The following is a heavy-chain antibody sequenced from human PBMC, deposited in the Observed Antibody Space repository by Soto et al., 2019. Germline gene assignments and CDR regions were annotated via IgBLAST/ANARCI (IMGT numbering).Heavy chain of an antibody. CDR2: ITIYNGNT. CDR3: ARVLLTGYYEGRDYYGMDV. CDR1: GYTFTSYG. V-gene: IGHV1-18*01. D-gene: IGHD3-9*01. Sequence: QVQLVQSGGEVKKPGASVKVSCKASGYTFTSYGISWVRQAPGQGLEWMGWITIYNGNTNYAQILQGRVTMTTDTSTITAYMELRSLRSDDTAVYYCARVLLTGYYEGRDYYGMDVWGQGTTVTVSS. J-gene: IGHJ6*02.